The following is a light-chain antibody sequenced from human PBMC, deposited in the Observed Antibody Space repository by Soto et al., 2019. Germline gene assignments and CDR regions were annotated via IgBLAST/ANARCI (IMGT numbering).Light chain of an antibody. CDR1: QSVSIN. CDR3: HQYGSSPFT. V-gene: IGKV3-15*01. Sequence: EVVMTQSPATLSVSPGERATLSCRASQSVSINVAWYQQNPGQAPRLLIYDASTRATDIPARFSGSGSGTEFTLTISSLQSEDFAVYYCHQYGSSPFTFGPGTKVDI. CDR2: DAS. J-gene: IGKJ3*01.